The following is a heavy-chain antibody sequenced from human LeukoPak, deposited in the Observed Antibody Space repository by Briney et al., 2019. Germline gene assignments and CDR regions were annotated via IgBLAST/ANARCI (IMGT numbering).Heavy chain of an antibody. D-gene: IGHD2-8*01. V-gene: IGHV2-26*01. Sequence: ESGPTLVNPTETLTLTCTVSGFSINNARMGVSWIRQPPGKALEWLAHIFSNDEKSYRTSLKSRLTISKDTSKSQVILTMTNMGPVDTATYYCGRIRREVGLSRGVYGMDVWGHGTTVTVSS. CDR1: GFSINNARMG. CDR2: IFSNDEK. CDR3: GRIRREVGLSRGVYGMDV. J-gene: IGHJ6*02.